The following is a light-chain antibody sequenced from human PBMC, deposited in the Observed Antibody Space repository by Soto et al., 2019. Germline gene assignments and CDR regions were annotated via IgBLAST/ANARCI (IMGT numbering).Light chain of an antibody. CDR1: SSDVGGYNY. CDR3: SSYTSSSTLV. CDR2: EVS. Sequence: QSALTQPASVSGSPGQSITISCTGTSSDVGGYNYVSWYQQHLGKAPKLMIYEVSNRPSGVSNRFSGSKSGNTASLTISGLQAEDEADYYCSSYTSSSTLVFAGGTKLTVL. J-gene: IGLJ2*01. V-gene: IGLV2-14*01.